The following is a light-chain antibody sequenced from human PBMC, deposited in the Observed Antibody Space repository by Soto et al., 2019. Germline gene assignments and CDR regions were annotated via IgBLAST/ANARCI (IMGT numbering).Light chain of an antibody. J-gene: IGLJ2*01. V-gene: IGLV2-8*01. CDR3: SSYGGINL. CDR2: EVS. Sequence: SALTQPPSASGSPGQSVTISCTGTSSDVGGYNYVSWYQQHPGKAPKLMIFEVSKRPSGVPDRFSGSKSGNTASLTVSGLQADDEAVYHCSSYGGINLFGGGTKVTVL. CDR1: SSDVGGYNY.